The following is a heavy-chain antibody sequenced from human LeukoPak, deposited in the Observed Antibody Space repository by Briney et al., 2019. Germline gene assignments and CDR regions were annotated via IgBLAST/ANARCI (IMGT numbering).Heavy chain of an antibody. CDR2: ISCDGSNK. CDR1: GFTFSSYA. J-gene: IGHJ4*02. CDR3: AREGRSRWFGEGYFDY. Sequence: GRSLRLSCAASGFTFSSYAMHWVRQAPGKGLEWVAVISCDGSNKYYADSVKGRFTISRDNSKNTLYLQMNSLRAEDTAVYYCAREGRSRWFGEGYFDYWGQGTLVTVSS. V-gene: IGHV3-30-3*01. D-gene: IGHD3-10*01.